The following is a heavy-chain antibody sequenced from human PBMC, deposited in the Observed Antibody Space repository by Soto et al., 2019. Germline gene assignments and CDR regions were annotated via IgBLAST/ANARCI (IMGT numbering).Heavy chain of an antibody. V-gene: IGHV1-69*12. D-gene: IGHD2-15*01. J-gene: IGHJ4*02. CDR2: VIPIFGTP. CDR1: GGTFSTYA. CDR3: ARIVVYHSPHFAY. Sequence: QVQLVQSGAEVKKPGSSVKVSCKASGGTFSTYAISWVRQAPGQGLEWMGGVIPIFGTPNYPQKFQGSVTITADDSTSTVSLALSPLTSSATALSSCARIVVYHSPHFAYWGQGTLVTVSS.